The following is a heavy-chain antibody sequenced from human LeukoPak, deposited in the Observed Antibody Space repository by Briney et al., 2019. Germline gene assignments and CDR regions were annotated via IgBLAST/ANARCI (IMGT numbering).Heavy chain of an antibody. CDR2: IWYDGSNK. CDR1: GFTFSSYG. V-gene: IGHV3-33*01. CDR3: ARGLGYCSGGSCYPFDY. D-gene: IGHD2-15*01. J-gene: IGHJ4*02. Sequence: LSGGSLRLSCAASGFTFSSYGMHWVRQAPGKGLEWVAVIWYDGSNKYYADSVKGRFTISRDNSKNTLYLQMNSLRAEDTAVYYCARGLGYCSGGSCYPFDYWGQGTLVTVSS.